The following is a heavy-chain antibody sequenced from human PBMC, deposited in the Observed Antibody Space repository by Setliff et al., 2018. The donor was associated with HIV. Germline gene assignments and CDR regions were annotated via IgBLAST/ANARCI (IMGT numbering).Heavy chain of an antibody. CDR1: GGSISPSTYY. Sequence: TSETLSLTCTVSGGSISPSTYYWGWIRQPPGKGLEWIGSIYYSGSTYYNSSLQSRVTISVDTSKNQFSLKVNSVTAADTAVYYCARHPPNLNWLDPWGQGTLVTVSS. J-gene: IGHJ5*02. CDR3: ARHPPNLNWLDP. V-gene: IGHV4-39*01. CDR2: IYYSGST.